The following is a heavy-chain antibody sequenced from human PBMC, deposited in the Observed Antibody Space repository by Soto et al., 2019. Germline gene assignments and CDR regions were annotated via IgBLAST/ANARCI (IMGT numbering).Heavy chain of an antibody. J-gene: IGHJ2*01. Sequence: ASVKVSCKASGYTFTSYAMHWVRQAPGQRLEWMGWINAGNGNTKYSQKIQGRVTITRDTSASTAYMELSSLRSEDTAVHYCARSGMRQWLLMGNWYFDLWGRGTLVTVSS. CDR3: ARSGMRQWLLMGNWYFDL. D-gene: IGHD6-19*01. V-gene: IGHV1-3*01. CDR2: INAGNGNT. CDR1: GYTFTSYA.